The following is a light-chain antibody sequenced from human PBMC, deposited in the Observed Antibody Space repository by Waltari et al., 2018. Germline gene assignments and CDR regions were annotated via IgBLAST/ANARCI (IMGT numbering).Light chain of an antibody. Sequence: DIQMTQSPSSLSAYVGDRVTITCRTSQSISTYLNWYQRKPGKAPNLLIYGTFSLQSGVPARFSGRGSGTNFSLTISSLQPADFATYFCQQSYLTPYTFGQGTKLEMK. J-gene: IGKJ2*01. CDR2: GTF. CDR3: QQSYLTPYT. CDR1: QSISTY. V-gene: IGKV1-39*01.